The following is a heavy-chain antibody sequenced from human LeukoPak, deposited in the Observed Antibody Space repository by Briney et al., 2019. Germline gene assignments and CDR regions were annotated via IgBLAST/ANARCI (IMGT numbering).Heavy chain of an antibody. CDR3: ARVGVDGSYGGNWFDP. CDR1: GGSISSGGYY. Sequence: SETLSLTCTVSGGSISSGGYYWSWIRRLPGKGLEWIGEINHSGSTNYNPSLKSRVTISVDTSKNQFSLKLSSVTAADTAVYYCARVGVDGSYGGNWFDPWGQGTLVTVSS. CDR2: INHSGST. V-gene: IGHV4-39*07. D-gene: IGHD1-26*01. J-gene: IGHJ5*02.